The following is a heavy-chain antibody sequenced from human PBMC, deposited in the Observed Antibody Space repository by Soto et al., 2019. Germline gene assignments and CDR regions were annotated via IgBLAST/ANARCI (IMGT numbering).Heavy chain of an antibody. CDR2: ISSSSSTI. V-gene: IGHV3-48*01. Sequence: GGSLRLSCAASGFTFSSYSMNWVRQAPGKGLEWVSYISSSSSTIYYADSVKGRFTISRDNAKNSLYQQMNSLRAEDTAVYYCARSPGYCSSTSCYNNWFDPWGQGTLVTVSS. CDR3: ARSPGYCSSTSCYNNWFDP. J-gene: IGHJ5*02. D-gene: IGHD2-2*01. CDR1: GFTFSSYS.